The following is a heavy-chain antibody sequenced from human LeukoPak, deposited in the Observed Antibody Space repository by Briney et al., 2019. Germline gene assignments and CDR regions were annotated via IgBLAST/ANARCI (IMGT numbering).Heavy chain of an antibody. CDR3: ARWDYYDSRTFDI. Sequence: ASVKVSCKASGYTFTSYGISWVRQAPGQGLEWMGWISIYNGKINYAQKFQGRVTMTTDTSTSTAYMELRSLRSDDTAVYYCARWDYYDSRTFDIWGQGTMVTVS. J-gene: IGHJ3*02. V-gene: IGHV1-18*01. CDR1: GYTFTSYG. D-gene: IGHD3-22*01. CDR2: ISIYNGKI.